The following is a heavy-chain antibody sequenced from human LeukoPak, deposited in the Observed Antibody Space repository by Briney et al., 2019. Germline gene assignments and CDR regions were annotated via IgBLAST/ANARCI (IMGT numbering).Heavy chain of an antibody. CDR2: ISNSGSLI. V-gene: IGHV3-11*01. D-gene: IGHD6-19*01. CDR1: GFTFSNYY. Sequence: GGSLRLSCAASGFTFSNYYMSWIRQSPGKGLEWLSYISNSGSLIYYTDSVKGRFTISRDNSKNTLYLHMDGLRPDYTAIYYCTKELHVAVAVADYYYFYMDVWGRGTAVSVSS. J-gene: IGHJ6*03. CDR3: TKELHVAVAVADYYYFYMDV.